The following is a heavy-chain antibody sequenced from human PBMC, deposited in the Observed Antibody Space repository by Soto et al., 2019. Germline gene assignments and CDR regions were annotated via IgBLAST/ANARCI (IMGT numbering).Heavy chain of an antibody. D-gene: IGHD2-15*01. CDR3: ARDPLPYCSGGSCYYWFDP. CDR1: GYTFTIYG. J-gene: IGHJ5*02. V-gene: IGHV1-18*01. CDR2: ISAYNGNT. Sequence: SVKVSCKASGYTFTIYGISWVRQSTGQGLEWMGWISAYNGNTNYAQKLQGRVTMTTDTSTSTAYMELRSLRSDDTAVYYCARDPLPYCSGGSCYYWFDPWGQGTLVTVSS.